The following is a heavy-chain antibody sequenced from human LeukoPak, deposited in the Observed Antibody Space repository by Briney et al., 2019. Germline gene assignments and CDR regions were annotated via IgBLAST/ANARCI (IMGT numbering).Heavy chain of an antibody. D-gene: IGHD5-18*01. CDR3: ARVGFTAIFHKDY. CDR2: IKQDGSEK. V-gene: IGHV3-7*01. J-gene: IGHJ4*02. CDR1: GVTFSSYW. Sequence: AGGSLRLSCAASGVTFSSYWMSWVRQAPGKGLEWVANIKQDGSEKYYVDSVKGRFTISRDNAKNSLYLQMNSLRAEDTAVYYCARVGFTAIFHKDYWGQGTLVTVSS.